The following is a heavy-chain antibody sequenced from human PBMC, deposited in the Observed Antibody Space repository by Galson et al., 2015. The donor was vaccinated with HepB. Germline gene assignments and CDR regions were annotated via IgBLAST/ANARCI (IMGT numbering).Heavy chain of an antibody. CDR3: TTTYYYDSSGYYGDAFDI. V-gene: IGHV3-15*07. Sequence: SLRLSCAASGSTFSNAWMNWVRQAPGKGLEWVGRIKSKTDGGTTDYAAPVKGRFTISRDDSKNTLYLRMNSLKTEDTAVYYCTTTYYYDSSGYYGDAFDIWGQGTMVTVSS. CDR2: IKSKTDGGTT. CDR1: GSTFSNAW. D-gene: IGHD3-22*01. J-gene: IGHJ3*02.